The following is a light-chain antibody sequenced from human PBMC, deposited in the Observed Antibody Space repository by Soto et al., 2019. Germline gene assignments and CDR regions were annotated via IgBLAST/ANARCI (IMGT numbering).Light chain of an antibody. CDR1: QSISTW. CDR3: QQYNSDPCT. Sequence: DIQMTQSPSTLSASVGDRVTITCRASQSISTWLAWYQHKPGKAPKLLIYKASNLEDGVPSRFSGSGAGAEFTLTISSLQSDDSATDYCQQYNSDPCTFGQGTKVEV. J-gene: IGKJ1*01. CDR2: KAS. V-gene: IGKV1-5*03.